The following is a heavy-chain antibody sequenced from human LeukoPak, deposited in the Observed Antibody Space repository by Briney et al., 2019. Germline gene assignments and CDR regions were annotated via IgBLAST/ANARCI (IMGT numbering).Heavy chain of an antibody. CDR1: GDSVSSNSAA. J-gene: IGHJ4*02. D-gene: IGHD1-1*01. CDR3: TRDGIRVLDY. CDR2: TYYRSKWYN. Sequence: SQTLSLTCAISGDSVSSNSAAWNWIRQSPSRGLEWLRRTYYRSKWYNDYAVSVKSRIVINPDTSKNQFSLQLSSVTPEDTAVYYCTRDGIRVLDYWGQGILVTVSS. V-gene: IGHV6-1*01.